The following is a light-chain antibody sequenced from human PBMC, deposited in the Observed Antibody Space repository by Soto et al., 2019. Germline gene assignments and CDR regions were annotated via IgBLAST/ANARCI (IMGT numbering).Light chain of an antibody. CDR3: QQYGSSPIT. V-gene: IGKV3-20*01. J-gene: IGKJ5*01. CDR1: QSVSSK. Sequence: EIVLTQSPVTLSLSPGERATLSCRASQSVSSKLVWYQQKPGQAPRLLIYGASSRATGIPDRFSGSGSGTDFTLTISRLEPEDFAVYYCQQYGSSPITFGQGTRLEIK. CDR2: GAS.